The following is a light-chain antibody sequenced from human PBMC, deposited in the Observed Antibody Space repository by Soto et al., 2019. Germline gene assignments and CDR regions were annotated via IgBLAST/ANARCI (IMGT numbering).Light chain of an antibody. CDR1: QSVSTN. CDR2: AAS. Sequence: EIVMTQSPATLSVSPGERATLSCRASQSVSTNLAWYQQKPAQAPRLLIFAASVRATGIPAMFSGSGSGTEFTLTISSLKSVDFAVYYCHQYAERAPNRSFGGGTKVEIK. J-gene: IGKJ4*01. V-gene: IGKV3-15*01. CDR3: HQYAERAPNRS.